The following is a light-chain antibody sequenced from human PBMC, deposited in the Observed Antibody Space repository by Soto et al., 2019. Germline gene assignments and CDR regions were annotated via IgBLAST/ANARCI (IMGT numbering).Light chain of an antibody. J-gene: IGKJ4*01. CDR1: QTIDKY. V-gene: IGKV1-39*01. CDR3: QESHSASLT. Sequence: DIQMTQSPSSLSASVRARVTITCRASQTIDKYLNWYQQRPGKAPKLLIYAASYLQRGVPSRFSGSGSGTEFTLTISSLQPEDFATYYCQESHSASLTFAGGTKLEIK. CDR2: AAS.